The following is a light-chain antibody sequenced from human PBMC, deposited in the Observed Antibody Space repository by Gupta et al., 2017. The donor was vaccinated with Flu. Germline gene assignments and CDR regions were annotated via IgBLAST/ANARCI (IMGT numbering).Light chain of an antibody. CDR2: QVS. Sequence: DVVLTQFPLSLPVTLGQAASISCRSSQSLQYSDGNAYVNWFHQRPGQSPKRLLYQVSRRDAEVPDRFSGSGSGTDFTLRISRVEAEDVGVYYCMQGTHWPATFGPGTRVEVK. J-gene: IGKJ1*01. CDR3: MQGTHWPAT. V-gene: IGKV2-30*01. CDR1: QSLQYSDGNAY.